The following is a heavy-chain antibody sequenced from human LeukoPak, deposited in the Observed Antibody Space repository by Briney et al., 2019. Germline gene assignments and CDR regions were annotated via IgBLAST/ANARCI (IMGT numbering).Heavy chain of an antibody. CDR3: AGRHSYGMDV. V-gene: IGHV5-51*01. J-gene: IGHJ6*02. CDR2: IYPGDSDI. Sequence: GESLKISCKCSGYSFTNYWIGWVRQMPGKGLEWMGIIYPGDSDIRYSPSFQGQVTISADKSINTAYLQWSSLRASDTAMYYCAGRHSYGMDVWGQGTTVTVSS. CDR1: GYSFTNYW.